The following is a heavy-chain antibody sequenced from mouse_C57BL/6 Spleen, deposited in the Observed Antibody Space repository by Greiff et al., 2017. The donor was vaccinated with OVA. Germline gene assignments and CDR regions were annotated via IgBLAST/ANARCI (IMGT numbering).Heavy chain of an antibody. CDR2: IDPETGGT. Sequence: QVQLQQSGAELVRPGASVTLSCKASGYTFTDYEMHWVKQTPVHGLEWIGAIDPETGGTAYNQKFKGKAILTADKSSSTAYMELRSLTSEDSAVYYCTIYDYDETYAMDYWGQGTSVTVSS. CDR1: GYTFTDYE. D-gene: IGHD2-4*01. V-gene: IGHV1-15*01. CDR3: TIYDYDETYAMDY. J-gene: IGHJ4*01.